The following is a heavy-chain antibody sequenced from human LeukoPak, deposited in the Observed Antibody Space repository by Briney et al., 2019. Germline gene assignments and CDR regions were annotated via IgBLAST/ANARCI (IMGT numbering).Heavy chain of an antibody. CDR2: ISGSSSAT. CDR1: GFSFSSYN. Sequence: GGSLRLSCAASGFSFSSYNMNWVRQAPGKGLEWVSYISGSSSATDYADSVKGRFTISRDNAKNSLYLQMDSLRDEDTAVYYCAREYSGVDYWGQGTLVTVSS. D-gene: IGHD2-21*01. J-gene: IGHJ4*02. CDR3: AREYSGVDY. V-gene: IGHV3-48*02.